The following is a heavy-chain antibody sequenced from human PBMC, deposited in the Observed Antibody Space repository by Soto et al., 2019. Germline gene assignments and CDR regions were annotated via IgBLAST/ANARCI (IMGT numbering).Heavy chain of an antibody. V-gene: IGHV3-11*06. Sequence: QVQLVESGGGLVRPGGSLRLSCAASGFTFSDYYMSWVRQAPGKGLEWVSYISSSSGDTNYADSVKGRFAISRDNAKNAMYLQMTSLRAEDTAIYYCAKNSRPTTRDRFSLTHYYYGMDVWGQGTTVTVSS. CDR1: GFTFSDYY. CDR3: AKNSRPTTRDRFSLTHYYYGMDV. CDR2: ISSSSGDT. D-gene: IGHD3-3*01. J-gene: IGHJ6*02.